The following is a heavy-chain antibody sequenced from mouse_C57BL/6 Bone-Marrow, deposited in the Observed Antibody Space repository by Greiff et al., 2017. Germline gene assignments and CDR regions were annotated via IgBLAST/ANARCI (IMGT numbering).Heavy chain of an antibody. D-gene: IGHD2-1*01. Sequence: EVKLMESGAELVRPGASVKLSCTASGFNIKDYYMHWVKQRPEQGLEWIGRIDPEDGDTEYAPKFQGKATMTADTSSNTAYLQRSSLTSEDTAVYYCTFDCGNYGTLNDVWGTGTSVTGSS. J-gene: IGHJ1*03. CDR1: GFNIKDYY. V-gene: IGHV14-1*01. CDR2: IDPEDGDT. CDR3: TFDCGNYGTLNDV.